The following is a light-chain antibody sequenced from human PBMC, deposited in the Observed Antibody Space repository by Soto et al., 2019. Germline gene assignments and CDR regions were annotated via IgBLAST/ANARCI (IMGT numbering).Light chain of an antibody. Sequence: QSALTQPASVSGSPGQSITISCTGTSSDVGGYNFVSWYQQRPGKAPKLLVYQVSDRPSGVSNRFSGSKSANTASLTISGLQSDDEADHYCASYTTTNTWVFGGGTKLTVL. CDR2: QVS. CDR3: ASYTTTNTWV. CDR1: SSDVGGYNF. V-gene: IGLV2-14*01. J-gene: IGLJ3*02.